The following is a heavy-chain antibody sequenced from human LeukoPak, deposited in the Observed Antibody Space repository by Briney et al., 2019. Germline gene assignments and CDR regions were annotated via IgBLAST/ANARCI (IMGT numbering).Heavy chain of an antibody. CDR1: GFTFSSYW. CDR3: ARGLLTWGPNPSYYFDY. Sequence: GGSLRLSCAASGFTFSSYWMSWVRQAPGKGLEWVANIKQDGSEKYYVDSVKGRFTISRDNAKNSLYLQMNSLRAEDTAVYYCARGLLTWGPNPSYYFDYWGQGTLVTVSS. V-gene: IGHV3-7*01. J-gene: IGHJ4*02. D-gene: IGHD3-16*01. CDR2: IKQDGSEK.